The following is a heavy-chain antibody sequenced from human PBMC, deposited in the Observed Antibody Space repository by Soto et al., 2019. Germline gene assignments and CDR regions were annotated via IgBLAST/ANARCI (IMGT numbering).Heavy chain of an antibody. J-gene: IGHJ1*01. Sequence: EVQLVESGGGLVQPGGPLRLSCAASGFRFTSSWMSWVRQAPGKGLEWVAHINQNGGQKYYVDSAKGRFTISRDNAKTSLYLQMNSLRVEDTAVFYCVTWADAADEDYFHHWGQGTLVTVSS. D-gene: IGHD3-16*01. V-gene: IGHV3-7*01. CDR2: INQNGGQK. CDR3: VTWADAADEDYFHH. CDR1: GFRFTSSW.